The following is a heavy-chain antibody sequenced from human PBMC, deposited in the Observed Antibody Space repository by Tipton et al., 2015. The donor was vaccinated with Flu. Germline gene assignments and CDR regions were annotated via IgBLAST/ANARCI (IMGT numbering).Heavy chain of an antibody. V-gene: IGHV4-61*02. CDR2: FHSNGFN. CDR1: GASISSGSYY. Sequence: GASISSGSYYWSWIRQPAGKGLEWVGRFHSNGFNDYNSSLESRVTVSVDTSKNQFSLSLKSVTAADTAVYFCARFGSGTFETHWGQGTLVTVSS. D-gene: IGHD3-10*01. J-gene: IGHJ4*02. CDR3: ARFGSGTFETH.